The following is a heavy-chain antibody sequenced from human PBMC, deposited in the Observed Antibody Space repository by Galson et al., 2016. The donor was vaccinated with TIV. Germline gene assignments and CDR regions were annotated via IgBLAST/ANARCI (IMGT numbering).Heavy chain of an antibody. CDR2: ISYSGSAK. Sequence: SLRLSCAASGFTIIDYYMTWIRQAPGKGLEWLSYISYSGSAKYDADSMKGRLTMSRDIAKNSMYLGMSSLRAEDTAVYYCARYSGKSYALDVWGQGTAVTVSS. D-gene: IGHD1-26*01. V-gene: IGHV3-11*01. J-gene: IGHJ6*02. CDR3: ARYSGKSYALDV. CDR1: GFTIIDYY.